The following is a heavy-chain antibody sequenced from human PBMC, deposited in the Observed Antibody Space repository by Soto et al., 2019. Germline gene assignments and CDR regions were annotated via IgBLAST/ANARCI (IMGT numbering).Heavy chain of an antibody. D-gene: IGHD5-12*01. Sequence: GGSLRLSCAASGFTFSSYGMHWVRQAPGKGLEWVAVISYDGSNKYYADSVKGRFTISRDNSKNTLYLQMHSLRAEDTAVYYCANEEYRARELATIYFDYWGQGTPVTVSS. CDR2: ISYDGSNK. CDR1: GFTFSSYG. V-gene: IGHV3-30*18. CDR3: ANEEYRARELATIYFDY. J-gene: IGHJ4*02.